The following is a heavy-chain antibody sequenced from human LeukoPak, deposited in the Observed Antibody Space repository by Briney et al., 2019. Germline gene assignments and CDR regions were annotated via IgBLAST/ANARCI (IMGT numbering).Heavy chain of an antibody. CDR2: IIPIFGTA. CDR1: GGTFSSYA. Sequence: ASVKVSCKASGGTFSSYAISWVRQAPGQGLEWMGGIIPIFGTANYAQKFQGRVTITTDESTSTAYMELSSLRSEDTAVYYCARIEGRWFGELLYDYYYGMDVWGQGTTVTVSS. D-gene: IGHD3-10*01. CDR3: ARIEGRWFGELLYDYYYGMDV. J-gene: IGHJ6*02. V-gene: IGHV1-69*05.